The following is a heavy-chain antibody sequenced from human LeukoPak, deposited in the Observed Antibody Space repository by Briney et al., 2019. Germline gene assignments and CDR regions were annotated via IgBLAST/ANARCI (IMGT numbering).Heavy chain of an antibody. CDR1: GFTFSSYA. V-gene: IGHV3-30*04. CDR2: ISYDGSNK. J-gene: IGHJ4*02. CDR3: ARDPFAGTTVTHGGADY. Sequence: GRSLSLSCAASGFTFSSYAMHWVRQAPGKGLEWVAVISYDGSNKYYADSVNGRFTISRDNSKNTLYLQMNSLRAEDTAVYYCARDPFAGTTVTHGGADYWGQGTLVTVSS. D-gene: IGHD4-17*01.